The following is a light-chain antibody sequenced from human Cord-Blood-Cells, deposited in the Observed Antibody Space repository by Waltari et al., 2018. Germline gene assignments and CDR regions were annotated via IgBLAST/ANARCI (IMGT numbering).Light chain of an antibody. Sequence: QSALTQPASVSGSPGQSITISCTGTSRDVGSYNYVSLYQQHPGKAPKLMIYDVSNRPSGVSNRFSGSKSGNTASLTISGLQAEDEADYYCSSYTSSSSYVFGTGTKVTVL. CDR3: SSYTSSSSYV. J-gene: IGLJ1*01. CDR1: SRDVGSYNY. CDR2: DVS. V-gene: IGLV2-14*01.